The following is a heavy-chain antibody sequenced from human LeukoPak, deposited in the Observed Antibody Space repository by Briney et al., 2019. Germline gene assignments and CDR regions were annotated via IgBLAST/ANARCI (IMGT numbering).Heavy chain of an antibody. Sequence: SETLSLTCTVFGGSLSSYYWVWGRQPPGKGLEWIGLIYSSGSIKYNPSLKSRLTISLDTSKNQISLKPTSVTAADTAIYYCARQFEFWGQGTLVTVSS. CDR1: GGSLSSYY. V-gene: IGHV4-59*08. CDR3: ARQFEF. J-gene: IGHJ4*02. CDR2: IYSSGSI.